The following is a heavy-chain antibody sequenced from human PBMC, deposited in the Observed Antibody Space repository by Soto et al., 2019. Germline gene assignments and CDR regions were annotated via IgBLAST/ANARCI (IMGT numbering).Heavy chain of an antibody. J-gene: IGHJ4*02. V-gene: IGHV1-18*01. Sequence: QVQLVQSGAEVKKPGASVKVSCKASGYTFTSYGISWVRQAPGQGLEWMGWSSTYNGNTKYAQKLQGRVTMTTDTSTSTAYMELRSLSSDDTAVFFCAREMVRGVGSDYWGQGTLVTVSS. CDR3: AREMVRGVGSDY. CDR2: SSTYNGNT. CDR1: GYTFTSYG. D-gene: IGHD3-10*01.